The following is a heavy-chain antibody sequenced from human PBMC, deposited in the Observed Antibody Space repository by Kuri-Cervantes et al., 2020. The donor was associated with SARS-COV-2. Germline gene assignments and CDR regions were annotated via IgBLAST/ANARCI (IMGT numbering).Heavy chain of an antibody. V-gene: IGHV3-49*04. J-gene: IGHJ4*02. Sequence: GESLKISCTASGFTFGDYAMSWVRQAPGKGLEWVGFIRSKAYGGTTEYAASVKGRFTISRDKAKKSLYLQMVSLRVEDTAVYFCARGAWVGVTSPLDSWGQGTLVTVSS. CDR2: IRSKAYGGTT. D-gene: IGHD1-26*01. CDR1: GFTFGDYA. CDR3: ARGAWVGVTSPLDS.